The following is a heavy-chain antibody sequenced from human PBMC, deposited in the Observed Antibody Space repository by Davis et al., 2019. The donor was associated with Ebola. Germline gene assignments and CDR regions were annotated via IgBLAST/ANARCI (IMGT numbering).Heavy chain of an antibody. J-gene: IGHJ4*02. Sequence: HTGGSLRLSCAASGFTFSSYWMHWVRQAPGKGLVWVSRINSDGSSTSYPDSVKGRFTISRDNAKNTLYLQMNSLRAEDTAVYYCAKTSSGWAGFDYWGQGTLVTVSS. V-gene: IGHV3-74*01. CDR1: GFTFSSYW. CDR3: AKTSSGWAGFDY. CDR2: INSDGSST. D-gene: IGHD6-19*01.